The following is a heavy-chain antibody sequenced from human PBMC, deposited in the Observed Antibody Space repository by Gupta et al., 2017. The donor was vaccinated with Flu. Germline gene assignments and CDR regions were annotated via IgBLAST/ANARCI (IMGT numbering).Heavy chain of an antibody. CDR2: IYSGGST. D-gene: IGHD2-15*01. CDR3: ARVRLERDIVVVVAATGAFDI. V-gene: IGHV3-53*04. J-gene: IGHJ3*02. CDR1: GFTVSSNY. Sequence: EVQLVESGGGLVQPGGSLRLSCAASGFTVSSNYMSWVRQAPGKGLEWVSVIYSGGSTYYADSVKGRFTISRHNSKNTLYLQMNSLRAEDTAVYYCARVRLERDIVVVVAATGAFDIWGQGTMVTVSS.